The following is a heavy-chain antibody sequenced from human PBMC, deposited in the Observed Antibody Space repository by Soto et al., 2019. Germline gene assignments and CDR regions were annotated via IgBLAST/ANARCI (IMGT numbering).Heavy chain of an antibody. CDR2: LYYSGST. CDR1: GGSIISSNYY. J-gene: IGHJ6*03. V-gene: IGHV4-39*01. D-gene: IGHD2-2*01. Sequence: QLQVQESGPGLVKPSETLSLTCTVSGGSIISSNYYWGWIRQPPGKGLEWIGSLYYSGSTYYNPSLKSRVTTSVDTSKNQFSLKLSSVTAAVTAVYYCARTYVTDIVVVPAAKAYMDVWGNGTTVTVSS. CDR3: ARTYVTDIVVVPAAKAYMDV.